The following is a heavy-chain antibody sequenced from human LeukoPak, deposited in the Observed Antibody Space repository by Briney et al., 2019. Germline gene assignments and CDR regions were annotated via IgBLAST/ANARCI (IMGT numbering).Heavy chain of an antibody. J-gene: IGHJ5*02. D-gene: IGHD6-13*01. V-gene: IGHV4-31*03. Sequence: SQTLSLTCTVSSGSISSGGYYWSWIRQHPGKGLEWIGYIYYSGSTYYNPSLKSRVTISVDTSKNQFSLKLSSVTAADTAVYYCARHILQLVRGNWFDPWGQGTLVTVSS. CDR2: IYYSGST. CDR3: ARHILQLVRGNWFDP. CDR1: SGSISSGGYY.